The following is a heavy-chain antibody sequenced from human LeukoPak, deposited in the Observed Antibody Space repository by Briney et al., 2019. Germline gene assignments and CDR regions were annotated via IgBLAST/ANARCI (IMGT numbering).Heavy chain of an antibody. CDR2: ISSSSSTI. CDR3: AREKSRITIFGPRGGDAFDI. Sequence: GGSLRLSCAASGFTFSSYSMNWVRQAPGKGLEWVSYISSSSSTIYYADSVKGRFTISRDNAKNSLYLQMNSLRAEDTAVYYCAREKSRITIFGPRGGDAFDIWGQGTMVTVSS. CDR1: GFTFSSYS. D-gene: IGHD3-3*01. J-gene: IGHJ3*02. V-gene: IGHV3-48*01.